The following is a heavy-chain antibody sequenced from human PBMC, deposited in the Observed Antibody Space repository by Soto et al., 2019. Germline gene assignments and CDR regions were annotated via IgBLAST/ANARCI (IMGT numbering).Heavy chain of an antibody. D-gene: IGHD6-6*01. CDR1: GFTFSSYS. CDR2: ISSSSSTI. J-gene: IGHJ4*02. V-gene: IGHV3-48*02. Sequence: GGSLRLSCAASGFTFSSYSMNWVRQAPGKGLEWVSYISSSSSTIYYADSVKGRFTISRDNAKNYLYLQMNSLRDEDTAVYYCARVGAARPFDYWGQGTLVTVSS. CDR3: ARVGAARPFDY.